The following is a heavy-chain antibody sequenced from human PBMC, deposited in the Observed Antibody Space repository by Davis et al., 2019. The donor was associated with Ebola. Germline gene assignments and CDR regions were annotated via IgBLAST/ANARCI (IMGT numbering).Heavy chain of an antibody. Sequence: PGGSLRLSCAFSGFSASLYSLNWVRQAPGKGLEWVSYISSTSRTIYYADSVKGRFTVSRDNAKNSLYLQMNSLRAEDTAVYYCVRGALWDYGTDFDYWGQGTLVTVSS. CDR3: VRGALWDYGTDFDY. J-gene: IGHJ4*02. CDR1: GFSASLYS. D-gene: IGHD4-17*01. CDR2: ISSTSRTI. V-gene: IGHV3-48*04.